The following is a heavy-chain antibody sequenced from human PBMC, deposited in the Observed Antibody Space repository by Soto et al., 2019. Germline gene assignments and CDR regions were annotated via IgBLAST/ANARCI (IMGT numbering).Heavy chain of an antibody. CDR2: ISGTGDNT. Sequence: EVQLLESGGDLVQPGGSLRLACAASGFTFSTGAMSWVRQAPGKGLEWVSVISGTGDNTYYAGSVKGRFTSSRDNSKNTLYLQMNSLRAEDTAIYYCAKGSSTSYYSGLDYWGQGSLVTVSS. J-gene: IGHJ4*02. D-gene: IGHD2-2*01. V-gene: IGHV3-23*01. CDR3: AKGSSTSYYSGLDY. CDR1: GFTFSTGA.